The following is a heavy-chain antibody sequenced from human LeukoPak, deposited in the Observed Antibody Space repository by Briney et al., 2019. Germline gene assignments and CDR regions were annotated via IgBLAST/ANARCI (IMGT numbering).Heavy chain of an antibody. D-gene: IGHD3-16*01. J-gene: IGHJ4*02. V-gene: IGHV4-34*01. Sequence: PSETLSLTCGVYGGSLSGYYLNWIRQSPGKGLEWIGEIHPHGTTFYSPSLKSRVTISLDTSKNQFFLNLLSVTAADTAVYFCSRGTDLYKGGNYWGQGTLVTVSS. CDR3: SRGTDLYKGGNY. CDR2: IHPHGTT. CDR1: GGSLSGYY.